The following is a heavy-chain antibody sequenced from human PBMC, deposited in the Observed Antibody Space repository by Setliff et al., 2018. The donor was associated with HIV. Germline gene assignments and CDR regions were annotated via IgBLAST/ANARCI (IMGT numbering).Heavy chain of an antibody. CDR1: DDSFSNYD. CDR3: ARLGRAIDHGGSSLRLDF. J-gene: IGHJ4*02. V-gene: IGHV4-4*09. CDR2: ISSSGTT. Sequence: SETLSLTCVVSDDSFSNYDWTWIRQPPGKALEWIGYISSSGTTNYNPSLRSRVTISIETSNTRFSLWLRSVTAADTATYFCARLGRAIDHGGSSLRLDFWGQGMLVTVSS. D-gene: IGHD2-15*01.